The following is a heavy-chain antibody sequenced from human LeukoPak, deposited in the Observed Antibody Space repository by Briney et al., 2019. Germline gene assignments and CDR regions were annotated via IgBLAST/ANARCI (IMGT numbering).Heavy chain of an antibody. V-gene: IGHV1-69*04. J-gene: IGHJ4*02. CDR2: IIPILGIT. CDR3: ASRVNLDY. Sequence: SVTVSCKSSGGTFSSYAISWVRQAPGQGLEWMGRIIPILGITNYAQNFQGRVTITADKSTSTAYMELSSLRSEDTAVYYCASRVNLDYWGQGTLVTVSS. CDR1: GGTFSSYA.